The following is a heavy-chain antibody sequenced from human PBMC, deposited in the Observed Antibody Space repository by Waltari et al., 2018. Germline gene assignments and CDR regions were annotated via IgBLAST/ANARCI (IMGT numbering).Heavy chain of an antibody. J-gene: IGHJ4*02. CDR2: VQRSGRT. CDR1: W. CDR3: ARDRGRGIYLDS. D-gene: IGHD2-15*01. Sequence: WWGWVRQSPGKGLEWIGQVQRSGRTNYNPSFASRVTISIDTSTNQFSLKVTSATAADTAVYFCARDRGRGIYLDSWGQGTLVTVSP. V-gene: IGHV4-4*01.